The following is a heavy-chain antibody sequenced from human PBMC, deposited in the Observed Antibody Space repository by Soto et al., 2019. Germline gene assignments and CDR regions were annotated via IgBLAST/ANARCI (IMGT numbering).Heavy chain of an antibody. CDR1: GFTFSSYA. CDR3: AKDRLSYGYREIDY. Sequence: EVQLLESGGGLVQPGGSLRLSCAASGFTFSSYAMSWVRQAPGKGLEWVSAISGSGGSTYYADSVKGRFTIARDNSKNTLYLQMNSLRAEDTAVYYCAKDRLSYGYREIDYWGQGTLVTVSS. CDR2: ISGSGGST. V-gene: IGHV3-23*01. D-gene: IGHD5-18*01. J-gene: IGHJ4*02.